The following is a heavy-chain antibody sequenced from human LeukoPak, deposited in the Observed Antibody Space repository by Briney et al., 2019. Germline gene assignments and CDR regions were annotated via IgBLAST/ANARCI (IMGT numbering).Heavy chain of an antibody. CDR3: ARDQSGSYYATWDYYYMDV. J-gene: IGHJ6*03. CDR1: GGSISSSSYY. Sequence: SETLSLTCTVSGGSISSSSYYWGWIRQPPGKGLEWIGRIYTSGSTNYNPSLKSRVTMSVDTSKNQFSLKLSSVTAADTAVYYCARDQSGSYYATWDYYYMDVWGKGTTVTVSS. V-gene: IGHV4-39*07. D-gene: IGHD1-26*01. CDR2: IYTSGST.